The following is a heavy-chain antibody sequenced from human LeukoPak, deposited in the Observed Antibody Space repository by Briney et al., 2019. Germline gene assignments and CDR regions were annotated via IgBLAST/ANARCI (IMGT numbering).Heavy chain of an antibody. Sequence: ASVKVSCKVSGCTLTELSRHWVRQAPGKGLEWMGGFDPEDGETIYAQKFQGRVTMTEDTSTGTAYMELSSLRSEDTAVYYCATFYYRSGWDYWGQGTLVTVSS. CDR2: FDPEDGET. J-gene: IGHJ4*02. CDR1: GCTLTELS. CDR3: ATFYYRSGWDY. V-gene: IGHV1-24*01. D-gene: IGHD6-19*01.